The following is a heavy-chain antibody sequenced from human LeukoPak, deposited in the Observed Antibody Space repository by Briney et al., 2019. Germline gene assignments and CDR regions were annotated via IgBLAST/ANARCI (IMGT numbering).Heavy chain of an antibody. CDR3: AKDYIGYDQDFDY. CDR2: ISGGGIGT. V-gene: IGHV3-23*01. D-gene: IGHD5-12*01. J-gene: IGHJ4*02. CDR1: GFTLSSYA. Sequence: GGSLRLSCAASGFTLSSYAMSWVRQAPGKGLEWVSSISGGGIGTYYVDSVKGRFTISRDNSKNTLYLQMNSLGAEDTAVYFCAKDYIGYDQDFDYWGQGTLVTVSS.